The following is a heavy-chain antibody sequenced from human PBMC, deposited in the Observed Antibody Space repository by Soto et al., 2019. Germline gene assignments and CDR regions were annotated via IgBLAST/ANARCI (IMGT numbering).Heavy chain of an antibody. D-gene: IGHD6-6*01. V-gene: IGHV6-1*01. CDR2: TYYRSKWYN. Sequence: PSQTLSLTCSISGDSVPSNSAAWNWIRQSPSRGLEWLGRTYYRSKWYNDYAVSVKSRITINPDTSKNQFSLQLNSVTPEDTAVYYCAREESIAARRSVWYFDYWGQGTLVTVSS. J-gene: IGHJ4*02. CDR3: AREESIAARRSVWYFDY. CDR1: GDSVPSNSAA.